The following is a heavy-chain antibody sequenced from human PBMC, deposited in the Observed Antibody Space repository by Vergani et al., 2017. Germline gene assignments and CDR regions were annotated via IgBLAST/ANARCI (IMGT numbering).Heavy chain of an antibody. Sequence: EVQLVESGGGLVQPGGSLRLSCAASGFTFSSYSMNWVRQAPGKGLEWVSYISSSSSTIYYADSVKGRFTISRDNAKNSLYLQMNSPRDEDTAVYYCARDGGPGVYWGQGTLVTVSS. J-gene: IGHJ4*02. D-gene: IGHD3-10*01. CDR1: GFTFSSYS. V-gene: IGHV3-48*02. CDR3: ARDGGPGVY. CDR2: ISSSSSTI.